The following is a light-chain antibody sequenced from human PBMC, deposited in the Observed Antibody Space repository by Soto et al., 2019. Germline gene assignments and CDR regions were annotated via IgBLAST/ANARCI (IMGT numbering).Light chain of an antibody. J-gene: IGLJ3*02. CDR3: CSYAGSTNLGV. Sequence: QSALTQPPSASGSPGQSVTISCTGTSSDVGAYNYVSWYQQHPGKAPKVLIFEVSKRPSGVPDRFTGSKSGNTASLTVYGLQADDEADYYCCSYAGSTNLGVFGGGTKLTVL. CDR1: SSDVGAYNY. CDR2: EVS. V-gene: IGLV2-8*01.